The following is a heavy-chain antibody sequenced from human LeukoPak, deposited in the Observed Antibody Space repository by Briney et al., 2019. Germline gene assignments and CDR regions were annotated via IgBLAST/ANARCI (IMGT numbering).Heavy chain of an antibody. CDR2: INTNSGTT. Sequence: GGSLRLSCTASGFAFSVYAMSWLRQPPGRGLGWVSTINTNSGTTSYAASVRGRSTISRDNSKKTLYLQLNTLRADDTATYYCAKPISGGLAVTADWFHPWGQGTLVVVSS. CDR3: AKPISGGLAVTADWFHP. D-gene: IGHD6-19*01. CDR1: GFAFSVYA. V-gene: IGHV3-23*01. J-gene: IGHJ5*01.